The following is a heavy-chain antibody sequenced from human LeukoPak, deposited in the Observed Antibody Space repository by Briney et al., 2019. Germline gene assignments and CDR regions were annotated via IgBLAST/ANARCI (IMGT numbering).Heavy chain of an antibody. CDR3: ARRGYSSGWKLGPRYFDY. Sequence: PSETLSLTCTVSGGSISGSISSSTSYWGWIRQPPGKGLQWVGEINHSGSTNYNPSLKSRVTISVNTSKNQFSLKLSSVTAADTAVYYCARRGYSSGWKLGPRYFDYWGQGTLVTVSS. CDR1: GGSISGSISSSTSY. V-gene: IGHV4-39*07. D-gene: IGHD6-19*01. J-gene: IGHJ4*02. CDR2: INHSGST.